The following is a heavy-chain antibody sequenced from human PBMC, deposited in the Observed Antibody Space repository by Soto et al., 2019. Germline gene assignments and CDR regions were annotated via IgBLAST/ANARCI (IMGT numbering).Heavy chain of an antibody. V-gene: IGHV4-38-2*02. Sequence: SETLSLTCGVSGYSISSGYYWAWIRQPPGKGLEWIGSMYHGVTSYYNPSLKSRVSISIDTSKNQFSLKLMSVTAADAAVYYCARDGGSYSGIDFWGQGTLVTVSS. CDR1: GYSISSGYY. CDR3: ARDGGSYSGIDF. D-gene: IGHD1-26*01. CDR2: MYHGVTS. J-gene: IGHJ4*02.